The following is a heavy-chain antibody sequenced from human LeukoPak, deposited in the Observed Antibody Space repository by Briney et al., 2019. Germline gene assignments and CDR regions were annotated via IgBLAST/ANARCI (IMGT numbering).Heavy chain of an antibody. V-gene: IGHV1-18*01. CDR2: ISAYNGNT. Sequence: ASVKVSCKASGYTFTSYGISWVRQAPGQGLEWMGWISAYNGNTNYAQKLQGRVTMTTDTSTSTAYMELRSPRSDDTAVYYCARSNPATVTTNYWGQGTLVTVSS. CDR1: GYTFTSYG. D-gene: IGHD4-17*01. CDR3: ARSNPATVTTNY. J-gene: IGHJ4*02.